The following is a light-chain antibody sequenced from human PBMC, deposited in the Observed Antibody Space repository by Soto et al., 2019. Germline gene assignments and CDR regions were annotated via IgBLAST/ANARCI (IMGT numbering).Light chain of an antibody. J-gene: IGLJ1*01. Sequence: QSVLTQPPSASGTPGQRVTISCSGSSSNIGSDFVYWYQQLPGTAPKLLIYHNYQRPSGVPDRFSGSKSGTSGSLAISDLRSEDEADYYCSAWDDSLSAYVFGAGTTVTVL. V-gene: IGLV1-47*01. CDR1: SSNIGSDF. CDR3: SAWDDSLSAYV. CDR2: HNY.